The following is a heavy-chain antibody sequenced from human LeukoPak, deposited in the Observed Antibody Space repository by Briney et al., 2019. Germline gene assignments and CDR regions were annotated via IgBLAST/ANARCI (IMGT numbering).Heavy chain of an antibody. D-gene: IGHD1-26*01. Sequence: PGGSLRLSCAASGFTVSSNYMSWVRQAPGKGLEWVSVIYSGGSTYYADSVKGRFTIPRDNSKNTLYLQMNSLRAEDTAVYYCARLDSGSYSHNFDYWGQGTLVTVSS. CDR2: IYSGGST. CDR3: ARLDSGSYSHNFDY. CDR1: GFTVSSNY. J-gene: IGHJ4*02. V-gene: IGHV3-66*04.